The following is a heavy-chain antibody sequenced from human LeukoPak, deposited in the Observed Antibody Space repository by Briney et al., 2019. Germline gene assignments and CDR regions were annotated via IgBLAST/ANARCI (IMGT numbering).Heavy chain of an antibody. D-gene: IGHD2-2*01. CDR2: IYYSGST. J-gene: IGHJ5*02. CDR3: ARQIVVVPKNWFDP. CDR1: GGSISSGGYY. V-gene: IGHV4-31*03. Sequence: PSETLSLTCTVSGGSISSGGYYWSWIRQHPGKGLEWIGYIYYSGSTYYNPSLKSRVTISVDTSKNQFSLKLSSVTAADTAVYYCARQIVVVPKNWFDPWGQGTLVTVSS.